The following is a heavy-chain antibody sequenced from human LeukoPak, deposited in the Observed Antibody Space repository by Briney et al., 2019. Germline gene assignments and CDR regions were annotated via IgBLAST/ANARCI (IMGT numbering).Heavy chain of an antibody. CDR2: ITGSGGNT. CDR1: GFTFSSSA. D-gene: IGHD1-14*01. V-gene: IGHV3-23*01. CDR3: STSRTPMMGYFHL. J-gene: IGHJ1*01. Sequence: AGGSLRLSCGASGFTFSSSAISWVRQAPGKGLEWVSAITGSGGNTYYADSVKGRFTISRDNSKNTVYVQMNSLRADDTAVYYCSTSRTPMMGYFHLWGKGTLVTVSS.